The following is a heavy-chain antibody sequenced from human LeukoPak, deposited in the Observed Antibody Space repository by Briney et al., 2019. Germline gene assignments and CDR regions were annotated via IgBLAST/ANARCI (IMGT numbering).Heavy chain of an antibody. Sequence: GGSLRLSCAASGFTLSYYWMSWVRQAPGKGLEWVANIKQDGSEKYYVDSVKGRFTISRDNAKNSLYLQMNSLKAEDTAVYYCARDDSRAFDIWGQGTMVTVSS. V-gene: IGHV3-7*01. CDR1: GFTLSYYW. CDR3: ARDDSRAFDI. D-gene: IGHD2-21*02. CDR2: IKQDGSEK. J-gene: IGHJ3*02.